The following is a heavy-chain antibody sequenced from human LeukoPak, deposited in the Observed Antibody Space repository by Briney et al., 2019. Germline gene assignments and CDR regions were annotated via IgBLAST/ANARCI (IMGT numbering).Heavy chain of an antibody. CDR3: ARLGYCSSTSCYPDV. V-gene: IGHV4-38-2*01. Sequence: SETLSLTCAVSGHSTSSAYYWGWIRQPPGKGLEWIGSVHQSGSNSYSPSLKSRVTISVDTSNNQVSLNLRFVTATDTAVYYCARLGYCSSTSCYPDVWGKGSTVTVSS. D-gene: IGHD2-2*01. J-gene: IGHJ6*04. CDR1: GHSTSSAYY. CDR2: VHQSGSN.